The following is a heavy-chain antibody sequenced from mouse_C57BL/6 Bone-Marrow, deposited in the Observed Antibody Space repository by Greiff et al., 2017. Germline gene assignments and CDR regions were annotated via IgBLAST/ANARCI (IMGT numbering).Heavy chain of an antibody. CDR2: IYPGNSDT. Sequence: EVQLQQSGTVLARPGASVKMSCKTSGYTFTSYWMHWVKQRPGQGLEWIGAIYPGNSDTSYNQKFKGKAKLTAVTSASTAYMELSSLTNDDSAVYYCTRRSYGSRLDYWGQGTTLTVSS. V-gene: IGHV1-5*01. J-gene: IGHJ2*01. CDR1: GYTFTSYW. CDR3: TRRSYGSRLDY. D-gene: IGHD1-1*01.